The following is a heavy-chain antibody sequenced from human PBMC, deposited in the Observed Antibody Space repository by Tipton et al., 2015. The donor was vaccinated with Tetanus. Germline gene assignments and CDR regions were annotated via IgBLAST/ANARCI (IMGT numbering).Heavy chain of an antibody. D-gene: IGHD3-3*02. Sequence: TLSLTCTVSGGSISSFYWSWIRQPPGKGLEWIGYIYYSGSTNYNPSLKSRVTMSVDKSKNQFSLKLSSVTAADTAVYYCARDRISIYRDAFEFWGQGTMVTVSS. J-gene: IGHJ3*01. CDR2: IYYSGST. V-gene: IGHV4-59*12. CDR3: ARDRISIYRDAFEF. CDR1: GGSISSFY.